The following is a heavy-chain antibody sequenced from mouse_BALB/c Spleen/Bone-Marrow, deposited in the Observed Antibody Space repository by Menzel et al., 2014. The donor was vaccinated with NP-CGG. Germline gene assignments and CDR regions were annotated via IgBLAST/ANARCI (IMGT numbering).Heavy chain of an antibody. CDR3: ARDYLYYIDY. D-gene: IGHD2-1*01. V-gene: IGHV7-3*02. Sequence: EVMLVESGGGWVQPGGLLRLSCATSGFTFTDNYMSWVRQPPGKALEWLGFIRNKANGYTTEYSASVKGRFTISRDNSQSIVYHQMNTLRAEDRATYYCARDYLYYIDYWGQGTTLTVSS. CDR1: GFTFTDNY. CDR2: IRNKANGYTT. J-gene: IGHJ2*01.